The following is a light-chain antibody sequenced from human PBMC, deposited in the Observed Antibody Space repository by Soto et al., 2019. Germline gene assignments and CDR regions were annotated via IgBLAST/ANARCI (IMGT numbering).Light chain of an antibody. CDR1: SSDVGGYNY. CDR2: EVS. CDR3: SSYAGSPSYV. Sequence: QSVLTQPASASGSPGQSVTISCTGTSSDVGGYNYVSWYQQHPGKAPKLMIYEVSKRPSGVPDRFSGSKSGNTASLTVSGLQAEDEADYYCSSYAGSPSYVFGTGTKVTVL. V-gene: IGLV2-8*01. J-gene: IGLJ1*01.